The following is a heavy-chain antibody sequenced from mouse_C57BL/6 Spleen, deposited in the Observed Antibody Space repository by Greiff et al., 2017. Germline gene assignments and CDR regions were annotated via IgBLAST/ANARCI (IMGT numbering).Heavy chain of an antibody. CDR1: GYAFSSYW. Sequence: QVQLQQSGAELVKPGASVKISCKASGYAFSSYWMNWVKQRPGKGLEWIGQIYPGDGDTNYNGKFKGKATLTADKSSSTAYMQLSSLTSEDSAVYFCAREDYYGSSYPLLAYWGQGTLVTVSA. D-gene: IGHD1-1*01. J-gene: IGHJ3*01. CDR2: IYPGDGDT. V-gene: IGHV1-80*01. CDR3: AREDYYGSSYPLLAY.